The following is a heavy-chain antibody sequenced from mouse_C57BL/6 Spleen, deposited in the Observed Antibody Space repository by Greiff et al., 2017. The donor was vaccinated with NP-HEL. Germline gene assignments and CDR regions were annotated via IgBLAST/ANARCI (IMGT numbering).Heavy chain of an antibody. CDR3: AKLGGSARGAAY. Sequence: QVQLQQSGPGLVAPSQSLSITCTVSGFSLTSYGVSWVRQPPGKGLEWLGVIWGDGSTNYHSALISRLSISKDNSKSQVFLKLNSLQTEDTATYYCAKLGGSARGAAYWGQGTLVTVSA. V-gene: IGHV2-3*01. CDR1: GFSLTSYG. CDR2: IWGDGST. J-gene: IGHJ3*01.